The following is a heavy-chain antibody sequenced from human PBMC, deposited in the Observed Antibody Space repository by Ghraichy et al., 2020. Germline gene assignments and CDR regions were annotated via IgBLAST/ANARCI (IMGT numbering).Heavy chain of an antibody. CDR1: GFTFSTYY. CDR3: GRELAGGSSDY. D-gene: IGHD1-26*01. CDR2: ISDHHGTDK. V-gene: IGHV3-30-3*01. Sequence: GGSLRLSCAASGFTFSTYYMHWVRQAPGKGLEWVTLISDHHGTDKFYAASVRGRFTNSRNNTKNTLYLEMNSLRAEDTAVYYSGRELAGGSSDYWGQGTLVSVFS. J-gene: IGHJ4*02.